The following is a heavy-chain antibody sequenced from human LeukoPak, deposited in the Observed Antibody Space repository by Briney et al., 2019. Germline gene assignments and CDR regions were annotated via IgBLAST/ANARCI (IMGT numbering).Heavy chain of an antibody. D-gene: IGHD3-10*01. V-gene: IGHV5-51*01. CDR3: AASTYGSGSYVGFDS. CDR2: MYPGDSDT. Sequence: GESLKISCRASGYTFTNYWIGWVRQMPGKGLEWMGIMYPGDSDTRYSPSFQGQVTISADKSISTAYLQWSSLKASDTAMYYCAASTYGSGSYVGFDSWGQGTLVTVSS. CDR1: GYTFTNYW. J-gene: IGHJ4*02.